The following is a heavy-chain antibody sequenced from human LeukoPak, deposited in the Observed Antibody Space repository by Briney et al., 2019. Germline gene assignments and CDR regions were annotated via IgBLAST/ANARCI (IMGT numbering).Heavy chain of an antibody. J-gene: IGHJ4*02. CDR3: AKDFSGSYTVGY. Sequence: PGGSLRLSCAASGFTVSSYYMNWVRQAPGKELEWVSVIYTGGGRYYADSVRGRFTISRDTSKNMVFLQMNSLRVEDTAVYYCAKDFSGSYTVGYWGQGTLVTVSS. CDR2: IYTGGGR. V-gene: IGHV3-53*01. D-gene: IGHD1-26*01. CDR1: GFTVSSYY.